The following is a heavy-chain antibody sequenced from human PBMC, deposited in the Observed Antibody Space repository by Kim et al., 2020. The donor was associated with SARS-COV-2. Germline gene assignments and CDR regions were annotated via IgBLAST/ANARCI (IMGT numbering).Heavy chain of an antibody. Sequence: YTPSLHGPTTISVDTSKNQFSLKLRSVTAADTAVYYCARRGGSSGYYDYWGQGTLVTVSS. V-gene: IGHV4-59*08. CDR3: ARRGGSSGYYDY. J-gene: IGHJ4*02. D-gene: IGHD3-22*01.